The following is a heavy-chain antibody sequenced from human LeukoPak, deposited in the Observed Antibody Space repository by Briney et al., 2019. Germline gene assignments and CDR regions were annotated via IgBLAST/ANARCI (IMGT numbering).Heavy chain of an antibody. J-gene: IGHJ4*02. Sequence: ASVKVSCKASGYSFPSHWMHWVRQAPGQGLEWMGIINPIGGTTDYAQKFQGRVTMTRDTSTSTVYMELSSLRSEDTAVYYCARQQGLQNLNFDYWGQGTLVTVSS. D-gene: IGHD4-11*01. CDR3: ARQQGLQNLNFDY. CDR1: GYSFPSHW. V-gene: IGHV1-46*01. CDR2: INPIGGTT.